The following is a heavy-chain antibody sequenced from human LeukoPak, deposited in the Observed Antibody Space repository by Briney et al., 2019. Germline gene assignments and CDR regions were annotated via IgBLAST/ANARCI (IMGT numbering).Heavy chain of an antibody. CDR1: GFTFSSYG. Sequence: GGSLRLSCAASGFTFSSYGMHWVRQAPGKGLEWVAFIRYDGSNKYYADSVKGRFTISRDNSKNTLYLQMNSLRAEDTAVYYCARDRDGYNVGFYYWGQGTLVTVSS. J-gene: IGHJ4*02. V-gene: IGHV3-30*02. CDR3: ARDRDGYNVGFYY. D-gene: IGHD5-24*01. CDR2: IRYDGSNK.